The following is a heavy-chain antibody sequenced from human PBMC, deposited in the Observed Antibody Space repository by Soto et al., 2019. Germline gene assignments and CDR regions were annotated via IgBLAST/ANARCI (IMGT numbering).Heavy chain of an antibody. CDR3: AREKNDYGGYVHFDY. D-gene: IGHD4-17*01. Sequence: QVQLQESGPGLVKPSQTLSLTCTVSGGSISSGGYYWSWIRQHPGKGLEWIGYIYYSGSTYYNPSRRSRVTISVDKSQNPLYLKLSSVAAADMYVYDCAREKNDYGGYVHFDYWGQGTLVTVSS. V-gene: IGHV4-31*03. J-gene: IGHJ4*02. CDR2: IYYSGST. CDR1: GGSISSGGYY.